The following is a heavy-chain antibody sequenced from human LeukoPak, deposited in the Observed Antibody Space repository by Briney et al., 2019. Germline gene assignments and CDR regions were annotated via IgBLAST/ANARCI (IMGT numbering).Heavy chain of an antibody. CDR1: GFTFSSYW. CDR2: IKQDGSEK. CDR3: ARPIAVAGTGDAFDI. V-gene: IGHV3-7*01. Sequence: PGGSLRLSCAASGFTFSSYWMSWVRQAPGKGLAWVANIKQDGSEKYYVDSVKGRFTISRDNAKNSLYLQMNSLRAEDTAVYYCARPIAVAGTGDAFDIWGQGTMVTVSS. J-gene: IGHJ3*02. D-gene: IGHD6-19*01.